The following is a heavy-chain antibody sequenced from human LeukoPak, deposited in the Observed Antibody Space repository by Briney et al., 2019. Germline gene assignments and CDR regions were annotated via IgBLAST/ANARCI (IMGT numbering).Heavy chain of an antibody. CDR3: ARDLHSYVAMDV. CDR1: GFTFSAYA. V-gene: IGHV3-23*01. CDR2: IGSDGKT. D-gene: IGHD3-10*02. J-gene: IGHJ6*02. Sequence: RAGGSLRLSCEASGFTFSAYAMTWVRQAPGKGLEWVSSIGSDGKTHYSESVKGRFAISRDNSKSMLFLQLNSLRAEDTALYYCARDLHSYVAMDVWGQGTSASVSS.